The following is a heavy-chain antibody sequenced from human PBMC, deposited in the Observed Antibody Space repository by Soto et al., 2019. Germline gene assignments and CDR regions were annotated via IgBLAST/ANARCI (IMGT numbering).Heavy chain of an antibody. CDR2: IIPIFGTA. CDR3: AEVGYSYGYEAGFDP. V-gene: IGHV1-69*01. D-gene: IGHD5-18*01. Sequence: QVQLVQSGAEVKKPGSLVKVSCKASGGTFSSYAISWVRQAPGQGPEWMGGIIPIFGTANYAQKFQGRVTITADESTSTAYMELSSLRSEDTAVYYRAEVGYSYGYEAGFDPWGQGTLVTVSS. CDR1: GGTFSSYA. J-gene: IGHJ5*02.